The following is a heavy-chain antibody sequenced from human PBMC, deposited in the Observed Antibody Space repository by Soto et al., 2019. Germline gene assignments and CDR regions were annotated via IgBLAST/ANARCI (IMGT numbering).Heavy chain of an antibody. D-gene: IGHD5-18*01. Sequence: GGSLRISCAASGFTFSSYWMSWVRQAPGKGLEWVANIKQDGSEKYYVDSVKGRFTISRDNAKNSLYLQMNSLRAEDTAVYYSARYRHSSYGTNYYFDYWGQGTLVTVSS. CDR1: GFTFSSYW. V-gene: IGHV3-7*01. CDR3: ARYRHSSYGTNYYFDY. CDR2: IKQDGSEK. J-gene: IGHJ4*02.